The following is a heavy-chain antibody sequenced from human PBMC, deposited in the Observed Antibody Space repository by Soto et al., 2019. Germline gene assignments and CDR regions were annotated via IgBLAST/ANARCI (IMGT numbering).Heavy chain of an antibody. J-gene: IGHJ4*02. V-gene: IGHV3-74*03. CDR3: ESVETCSSTSCYSVFDY. D-gene: IGHD2-2*01. CDR2: INSDGSST. CDR1: GFTFSSYW. Sequence: EVQLVESGGGLVQPGGSLRLSCAASGFTFSSYWMHWVRQAPGKGLVWVSRINSDGSSTTYADSVQGRFTISRDNAKNTLYLQMNSLRAEDTAVYYCESVETCSSTSCYSVFDYWGQGTLVTVSS.